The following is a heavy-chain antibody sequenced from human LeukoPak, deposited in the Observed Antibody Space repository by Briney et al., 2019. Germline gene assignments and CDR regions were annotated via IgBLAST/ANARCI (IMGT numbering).Heavy chain of an antibody. Sequence: PGGSLRLSCAASGFTFSSYSMNWVRQAPGKGLEWVSSISSSSSYIYYADSVKGRFTISRDNAKNSLYLQMNSLRAEDTAVYYRARARTKLTADYFDYWGQGTLVTVSS. CDR3: ARARTKLTADYFDY. J-gene: IGHJ4*02. V-gene: IGHV3-21*01. CDR2: ISSSSSYI. D-gene: IGHD1-1*01. CDR1: GFTFSSYS.